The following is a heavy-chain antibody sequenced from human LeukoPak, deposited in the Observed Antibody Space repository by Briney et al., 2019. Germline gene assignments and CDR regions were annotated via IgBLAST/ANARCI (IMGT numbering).Heavy chain of an antibody. V-gene: IGHV3-23*01. CDR1: GFTFSSYG. Sequence: GGTLRLSCAASGFTFSSYGMSWVRQAPGKGLEWVSSINNSGGSTHYADSVKGRFTISRDNSKNTMYLQMNSLRTEDTAVYYCARDSNSDFWSGYYTNYFDYWGQGTLGTVSS. CDR2: INNSGGST. D-gene: IGHD3-3*01. J-gene: IGHJ4*02. CDR3: ARDSNSDFWSGYYTNYFDY.